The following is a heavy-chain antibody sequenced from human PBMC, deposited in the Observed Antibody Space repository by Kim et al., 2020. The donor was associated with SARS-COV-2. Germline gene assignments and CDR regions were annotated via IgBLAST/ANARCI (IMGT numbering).Heavy chain of an antibody. CDR1: GFGFEHFA. Sequence: GGSLRLSCAASGFGFEHFAIHWVRQAPGKGLEWVAGISWNSGNIGYADSVKGRFTISRDNAESSLYLQMNSLIPEDTALYYCAKDFREGCSGVNCYSYYYYFYALVVWGQGTTVTVSS. D-gene: IGHD2-15*01. CDR3: AKDFREGCSGVNCYSYYYYFYALVV. V-gene: IGHV3-9*01. CDR2: ISWNSGNI. J-gene: IGHJ6*02.